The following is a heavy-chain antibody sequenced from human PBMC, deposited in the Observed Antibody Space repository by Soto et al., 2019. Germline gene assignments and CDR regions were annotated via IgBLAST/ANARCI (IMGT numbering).Heavy chain of an antibody. CDR3: AREMTIFGVAPGGGVDV. Sequence: QLQLQESGSGLVQPSQTLSLTCTASGGSISTSGYSWTWIRQPPGGGLEWIGSIYQTGRTYVIPSLPSRVTLSLDKSKHQFSLNLTSVTAADTALYYCAREMTIFGVAPGGGVDVWGQGTTVTVSS. J-gene: IGHJ6*02. CDR2: IYQTGRT. V-gene: IGHV4-30-2*01. D-gene: IGHD3-3*01. CDR1: GGSISTSGYS.